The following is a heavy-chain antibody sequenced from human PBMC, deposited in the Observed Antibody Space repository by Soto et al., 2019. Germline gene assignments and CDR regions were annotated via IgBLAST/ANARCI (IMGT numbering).Heavy chain of an antibody. CDR3: ARESPHYDFWSGYYTYRGFDP. Sequence: ASVKVSCKASGYTFTSYGISWVRQAPGQGLEWMGWFSAYNGNTNYAQKLQGRVTMTTDTSTSTAYMELRSLRSDDTAVYYCARESPHYDFWSGYYTYRGFDPWGQGTLVTVSS. J-gene: IGHJ5*02. D-gene: IGHD3-3*01. CDR1: GYTFTSYG. V-gene: IGHV1-18*04. CDR2: FSAYNGNT.